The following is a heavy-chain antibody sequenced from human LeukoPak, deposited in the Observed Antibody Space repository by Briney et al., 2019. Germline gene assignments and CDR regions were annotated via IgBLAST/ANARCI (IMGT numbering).Heavy chain of an antibody. D-gene: IGHD3-10*01. V-gene: IGHV3-48*03. J-gene: IGHJ4*02. Sequence: GGSLRLSCTVCGFTFGSYEMNWVRQAPGKGLEGLSYISSSGLTIYYADSVRGRFTTSRDNAENSLFLQMDSLRAEDTAVYYCATSSAMVHVFWGQGTLVTVSS. CDR3: ATSSAMVHVF. CDR2: ISSSGLTI. CDR1: GFTFGSYE.